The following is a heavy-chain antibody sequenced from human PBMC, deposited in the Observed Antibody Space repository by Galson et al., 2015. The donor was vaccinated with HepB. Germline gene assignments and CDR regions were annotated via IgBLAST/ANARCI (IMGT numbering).Heavy chain of an antibody. CDR1: GFTFSSYG. V-gene: IGHV3-30*18. CDR2: ISYDGSNK. CDR3: AKELLGAYDSPMLEGTILDY. Sequence: SLRLSCAASGFTFSSYGMHWVRQAPGKGLEWVAVISYDGSNKYYADSVKGRFTISRDNSKNTLYLQMNSLRAEDTAVYYCAKELLGAYDSPMLEGTILDYWGQGTLVTVSS. D-gene: IGHD3-3*01. J-gene: IGHJ4*02.